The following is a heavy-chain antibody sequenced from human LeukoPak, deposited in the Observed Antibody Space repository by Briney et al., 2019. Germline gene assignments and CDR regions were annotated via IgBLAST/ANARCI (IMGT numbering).Heavy chain of an antibody. CDR2: ISGSGGNT. J-gene: IGHJ4*02. V-gene: IGHV3-23*01. D-gene: IGHD2-2*01. Sequence: PGGSLRLSCAASGFTFSSYAMSWVRQAPGKGLEWVSAISGSGGNTYYADSVKGRFTISRDNSKNTLYLQMNSLRAEDTAVYYCAKDIVVVPAASDYWGQGTLVTVSS. CDR3: AKDIVVVPAASDY. CDR1: GFTFSSYA.